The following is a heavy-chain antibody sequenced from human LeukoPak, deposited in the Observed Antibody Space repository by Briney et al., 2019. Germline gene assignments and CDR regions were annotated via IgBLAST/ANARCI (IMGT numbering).Heavy chain of an antibody. J-gene: IGHJ4*02. CDR1: GFTFSSYW. V-gene: IGHV3-74*01. D-gene: IGHD4-17*01. CDR3: ARVSYGDLYYFDY. Sequence: GGSLRLSCAASGFTFSSYWMHWVRQAPGQGLVWVSRINSDGSSTSYADSVKGRFTISRDNAKNTLYLQMNSLRAEDTAVYYCARVSYGDLYYFDYWGQGTLVTVSS. CDR2: INSDGSST.